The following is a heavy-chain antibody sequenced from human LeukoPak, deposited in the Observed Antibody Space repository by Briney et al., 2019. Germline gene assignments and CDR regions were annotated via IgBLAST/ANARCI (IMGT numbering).Heavy chain of an antibody. CDR3: ARARNYYDNSGYYYEGDAFDI. V-gene: IGHV4-59*01. CDR1: GGSISNYH. CDR2: IFYSGST. J-gene: IGHJ3*02. Sequence: SETLSLTCTVSGGSISNYHWGWIRQPPGKGLEWIGYIFYSGSTNDNPSLKSRVTISVDTSMNQFSLRLSSVTAADTAVYYCARARNYYDNSGYYYEGDAFDIWGQGTMVTVSS. D-gene: IGHD3-22*01.